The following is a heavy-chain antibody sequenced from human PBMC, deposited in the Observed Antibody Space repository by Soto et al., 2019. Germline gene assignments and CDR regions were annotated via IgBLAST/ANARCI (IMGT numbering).Heavy chain of an antibody. CDR1: GLTFNSYS. Sequence: EVQLVESGGALVQPGGSLRLSCAASGLTFNSYSMNWVRQAPGKGLEWLSYISSKSKTIFYADSVKGRFTISRDNAKDSLDLQMSSLRAEDTAVYYCAREDILGARSFDYWGQGTLVTVSS. CDR2: ISSKSKTI. CDR3: AREDILGARSFDY. V-gene: IGHV3-48*01. D-gene: IGHD5-12*01. J-gene: IGHJ4*02.